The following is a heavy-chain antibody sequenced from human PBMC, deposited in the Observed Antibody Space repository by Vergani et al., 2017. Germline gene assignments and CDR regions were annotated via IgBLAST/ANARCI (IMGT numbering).Heavy chain of an antibody. V-gene: IGHV4-39*01. CDR2: IYYSGSP. CDR3: ARHSTVEWLVKLGWIDP. D-gene: IGHD6-19*01. J-gene: IGHJ5*02. CDR1: GASIRSSNYY. Sequence: QLQLQESGPGLVKPSATLSLTCSVSGASIRSSNYYWGWIRQPPGKGLEWIACIYYSGSPYYNPSLKSRVTISVDTSKNQFSLKLSSVTAAATAVYFCARHSTVEWLVKLGWIDPWGKGILVTVSS.